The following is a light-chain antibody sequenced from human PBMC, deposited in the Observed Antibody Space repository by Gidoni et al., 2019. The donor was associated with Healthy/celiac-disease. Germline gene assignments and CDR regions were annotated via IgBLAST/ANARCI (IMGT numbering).Light chain of an antibody. V-gene: IGLV1-40*01. Sequence: QSVLTQPPSVSGAPGQRVTISCPGSSSTIGAGYDVHWYQQLPGTAPKLLIYGNSNRPSGVPDRVSGSKSGTSASLAITGLQAEDEADYYCQSYDSSLSGVVFGGGTKLXV. CDR2: GNS. CDR3: QSYDSSLSGVV. J-gene: IGLJ2*01. CDR1: SSTIGAGYD.